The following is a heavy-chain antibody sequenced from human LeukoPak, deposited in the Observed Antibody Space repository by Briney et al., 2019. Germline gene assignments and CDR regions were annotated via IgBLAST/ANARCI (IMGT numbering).Heavy chain of an antibody. Sequence: EASVKVSYKASGYTFTGYYMHWVRQAPGQGLEWMGRINPNSGGTNYAQKFQGRVTMTRDTSISTAYMELSRLRSDDTAVYYCARGFRAAALYYFDYWGQGTLVTVSS. V-gene: IGHV1-2*06. CDR1: GYTFTGYY. CDR3: ARGFRAAALYYFDY. CDR2: INPNSGGT. J-gene: IGHJ4*02. D-gene: IGHD6-13*01.